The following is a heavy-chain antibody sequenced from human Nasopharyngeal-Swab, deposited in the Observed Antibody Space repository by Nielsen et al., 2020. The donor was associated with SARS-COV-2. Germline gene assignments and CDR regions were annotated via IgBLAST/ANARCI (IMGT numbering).Heavy chain of an antibody. D-gene: IGHD3-22*01. CDR2: IWYDGSNK. CDR3: ATDAPGSGFALDT. J-gene: IGHJ3*02. Sequence: GGSLRLSCAASGFTFSTYAMHWVRQAPGKGLEWVTFIWYDGSNKEYAEAVKGRFTISRDNSKNTVFLQMNSLRVEDTAVYYCATDAPGSGFALDTWGQGTMVTVLS. V-gene: IGHV3-30*02. CDR1: GFTFSTYA.